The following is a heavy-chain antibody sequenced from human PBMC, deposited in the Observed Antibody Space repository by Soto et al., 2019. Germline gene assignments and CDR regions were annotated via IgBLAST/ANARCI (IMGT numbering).Heavy chain of an antibody. CDR3: AREGVYCSGGSCYSNWFDP. Sequence: GASIKVFCQGFGYTFPSYDINWVRQATGQGLEWKGWMNPNSGNTGYAQKFQGRVTMTRNTSISTAYMELSSLRSEDTAVYYCAREGVYCSGGSCYSNWFDPWGQGTLVTVSS. D-gene: IGHD2-15*01. V-gene: IGHV1-8*01. CDR1: GYTFPSYD. J-gene: IGHJ5*02. CDR2: MNPNSGNT.